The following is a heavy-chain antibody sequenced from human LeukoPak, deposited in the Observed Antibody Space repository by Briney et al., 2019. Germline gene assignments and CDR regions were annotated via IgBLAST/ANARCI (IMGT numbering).Heavy chain of an antibody. Sequence: SETLSLTCTVSGGSIKSYYWSWIRQPAGEGLEWLGHIYASGTTNYNPSLNSRVTMSVDTSKNQFSLRLASVTAADTAVYYCARVADRFGYNYGIDEYFDYWGQGTLVTGSS. V-gene: IGHV4-4*07. D-gene: IGHD5-18*01. J-gene: IGHJ4*02. CDR1: GGSIKSYY. CDR2: IYASGTT. CDR3: ARVADRFGYNYGIDEYFDY.